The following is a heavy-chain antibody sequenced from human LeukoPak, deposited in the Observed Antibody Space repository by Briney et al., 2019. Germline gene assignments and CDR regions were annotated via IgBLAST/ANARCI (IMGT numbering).Heavy chain of an antibody. Sequence: GGSLRLSCAASGFTVSSNYMSWVRQAPGKGLEWVAVMSYDGSNRYYADSVKGRFTISRDNSKNTLYLQMSSLRAEDTALYSCARAPRWLLPYFDYWGQGTLVTVSS. CDR2: MSYDGSNR. CDR3: ARAPRWLLPYFDY. V-gene: IGHV3-30-3*01. J-gene: IGHJ4*02. CDR1: GFTVSSNY. D-gene: IGHD5-24*01.